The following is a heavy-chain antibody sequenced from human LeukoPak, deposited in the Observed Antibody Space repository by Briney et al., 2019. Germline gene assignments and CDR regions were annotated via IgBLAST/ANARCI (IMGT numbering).Heavy chain of an antibody. CDR3: ASQKTTVTTTYYFDY. D-gene: IGHD4-17*01. Sequence: SVKVSCKASGGTFSSYAISWVRQAPGQGLEWMGGIIPIFGTANYAQKFQGRVTITADESTSTAYMELSSLRSEDTAVYYCASQKTTVTTTYYFDYWGQGTLVTVSS. CDR2: IIPIFGTA. J-gene: IGHJ4*02. CDR1: GGTFSSYA. V-gene: IGHV1-69*13.